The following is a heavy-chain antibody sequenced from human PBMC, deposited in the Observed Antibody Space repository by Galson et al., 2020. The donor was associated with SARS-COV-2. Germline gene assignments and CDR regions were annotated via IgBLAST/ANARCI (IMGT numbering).Heavy chain of an antibody. CDR2: IYSSGRT. CDR3: SRFIRDGYNARYYFDS. CDR1: GGSISNNY. D-gene: IGHD5-12*01. V-gene: IGHV4-59*01. Sequence: LETLSLTCTVSGGSISNNYWSWIRQSPGRGLEWIGHIYSSGRTDYNPSLKSRITFSLDASKNQFSLRLTSVTAADSAIYFCSRFIRDGYNARYYFDSWGQGTLVTVSS. J-gene: IGHJ4*02.